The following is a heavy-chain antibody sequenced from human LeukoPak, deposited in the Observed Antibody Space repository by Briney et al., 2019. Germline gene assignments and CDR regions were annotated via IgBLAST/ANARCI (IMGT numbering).Heavy chain of an antibody. D-gene: IGHD6-19*01. CDR3: ARAPLLAVAGYFDY. V-gene: IGHV3-11*06. Sequence: GGSLRLSCAASGFSFGDFYMTWIRQAPGKGLEWLSHISPSSTYTNFADSVKGRFTISRDNANNSLYLQMNSLRAEDTAVYYCARAPLLAVAGYFDYWGQGTLVTVSS. CDR2: ISPSSTYT. CDR1: GFSFGDFY. J-gene: IGHJ4*02.